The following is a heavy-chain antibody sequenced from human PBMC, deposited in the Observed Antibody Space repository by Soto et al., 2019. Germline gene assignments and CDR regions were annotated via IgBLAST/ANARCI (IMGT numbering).Heavy chain of an antibody. CDR2: MNPNTGKT. CDR1: GYTFTSYD. Sequence: GASVKVSCKASGYTFTSYDINWVRQASGQGLEWMGWMNPNTGKTVYAQKFQGRVTMTRDISISSAYMELTSLTSDDTAVYYCARSPWVDYGDYVFNWFDPWGEGALGTVPQ. D-gene: IGHD4-17*01. J-gene: IGHJ5*02. CDR3: ARSPWVDYGDYVFNWFDP. V-gene: IGHV1-8*01.